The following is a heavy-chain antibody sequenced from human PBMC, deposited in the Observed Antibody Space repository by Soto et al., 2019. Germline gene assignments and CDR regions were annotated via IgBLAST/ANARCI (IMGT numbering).Heavy chain of an antibody. Sequence: GGSLRLSCAASGFTFSSYAMHWVRQAPGKGLEWVAVISYDGSNKYYADSVKGRFTINPDTSKNQFSLQLNSVTPDDTAVYYCARDRGGLGYWGQGTLVTVSS. CDR3: ARDRGGLGY. D-gene: IGHD3-10*01. J-gene: IGHJ4*02. V-gene: IGHV3-30-3*01. CDR2: ISYDGSNK. CDR1: GFTFSSYA.